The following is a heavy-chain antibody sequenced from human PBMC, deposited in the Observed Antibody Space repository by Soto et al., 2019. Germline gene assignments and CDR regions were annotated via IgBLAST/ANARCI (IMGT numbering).Heavy chain of an antibody. CDR2: INPNSGGT. Sequence: ASVKVSCKASGYTFTGYYMHWVRQAPGQGLEWMGWINPNSGGTNYAQKFQGWVTMTRDTSISTAYMELSRLRSDDTAVYYCARDLVRFAAPYYDILTGYYRPDCYYYGMDFWGQGTTVTVSS. D-gene: IGHD3-9*01. CDR3: ARDLVRFAAPYYDILTGYYRPDCYYYGMDF. J-gene: IGHJ6*02. V-gene: IGHV1-2*04. CDR1: GYTFTGYY.